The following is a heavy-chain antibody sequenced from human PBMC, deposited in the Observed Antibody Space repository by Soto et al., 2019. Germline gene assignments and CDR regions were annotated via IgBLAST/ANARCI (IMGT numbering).Heavy chain of an antibody. Sequence: QITLKESGPTLVKPTQTLTLTCTFSGFSLSTGGVGVDWIRQPPGKALEWLALIYWNDDKRYSPSLKSRLTITKDTSKSQAVLTMTNMDPVDTATYYCARVSGTPYFQQWGQGTLVTVSS. J-gene: IGHJ1*01. CDR2: IYWNDDK. CDR1: GFSLSTGGVG. CDR3: ARVSGTPYFQQ. V-gene: IGHV2-5*01. D-gene: IGHD6-19*01.